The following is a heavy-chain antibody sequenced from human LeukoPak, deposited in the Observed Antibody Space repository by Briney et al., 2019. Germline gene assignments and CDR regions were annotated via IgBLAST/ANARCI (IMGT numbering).Heavy chain of an antibody. D-gene: IGHD3-22*01. V-gene: IGHV4-59*01. CDR2: IFYSGTT. Sequence: SETLSLTCTVSGGSISSYYWSWIRQPAGKGLEWIGFIFYSGTTNYNPSLKSRVTISVDTSKNQFSLKLSSVTAADTAVYYCARGGWNKFDYWGQGTLVTVSS. CDR3: ARGGWNKFDY. CDR1: GGSISSYY. J-gene: IGHJ4*02.